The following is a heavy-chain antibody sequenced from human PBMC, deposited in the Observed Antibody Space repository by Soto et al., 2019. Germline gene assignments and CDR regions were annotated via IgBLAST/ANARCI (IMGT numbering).Heavy chain of an antibody. CDR3: AKEGIAAAVQKRRGYYFDY. V-gene: IGHV3-23*01. CDR1: GFTFSSYA. J-gene: IGHJ4*02. CDR2: ISGSGGST. D-gene: IGHD6-13*01. Sequence: GGSLRLSCAASGFTFSSYAMSWVRQAPGKGLEWVSAISGSGGSTYYANSVKGRFTISRDNSKNTLYRQMNSLRAEDTAVYYCAKEGIAAAVQKRRGYYFDYWGQGTLVTVSS.